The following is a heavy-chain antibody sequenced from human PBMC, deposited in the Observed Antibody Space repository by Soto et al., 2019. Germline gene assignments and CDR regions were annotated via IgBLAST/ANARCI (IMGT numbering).Heavy chain of an antibody. V-gene: IGHV1-69*06. Sequence: QVQLVQSGAEVKKPGSSVKVSCKASGGTFSSYAISWVRQAPGQGLEWMGGIIPIFGTANYAQKFQGRVTITADKSTSTAYMELSSLRSEDTAVYYCARVRCGVTAPAEYFQHWGQGTLVTVSS. CDR2: IIPIFGTA. CDR1: GGTFSSYA. D-gene: IGHD2-21*02. CDR3: ARVRCGVTAPAEYFQH. J-gene: IGHJ1*01.